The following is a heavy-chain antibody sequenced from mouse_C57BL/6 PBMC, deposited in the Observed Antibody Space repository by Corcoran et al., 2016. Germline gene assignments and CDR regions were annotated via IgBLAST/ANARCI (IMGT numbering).Heavy chain of an antibody. D-gene: IGHD1-1*01. V-gene: IGHV9-3*01. CDR1: GYTFTTYG. J-gene: IGHJ4*01. Sequence: QIQLVQSGPELKKPGETVKISCKASGYTFTTYGMSWVKQAPGKGLKWMGWINTYSGVPTYADDFKGRFAFSLETSASTAYLQINNLKNEDTATYFCARKLREAMDYWGQGTSVTVSS. CDR2: INTYSGVP. CDR3: ARKLREAMDY.